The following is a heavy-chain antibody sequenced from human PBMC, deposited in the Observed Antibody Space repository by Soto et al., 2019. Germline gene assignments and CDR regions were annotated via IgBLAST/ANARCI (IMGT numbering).Heavy chain of an antibody. CDR1: GGSIISSSYY. D-gene: IGHD6-13*01. Sequence: SETLSLTCTVSGGSIISSSYYWVWIRQPPGKGLEWIGSIYYSGSTYYNPSLKSRVTISVDTSKNQFSLKLSSVTAADTAVYYCARYYSSNTPSYFDYWGQGTLVTVSS. V-gene: IGHV4-39*01. CDR2: IYYSGST. J-gene: IGHJ4*02. CDR3: ARYYSSNTPSYFDY.